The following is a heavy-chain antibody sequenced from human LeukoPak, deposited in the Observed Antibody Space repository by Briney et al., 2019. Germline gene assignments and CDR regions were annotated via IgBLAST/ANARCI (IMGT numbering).Heavy chain of an antibody. CDR2: ISAYNGNT. CDR1: GYTFTSYG. J-gene: IGHJ4*02. CDR3: ARVPLIVGATTPFDY. V-gene: IGHV1-18*01. Sequence: APVKVSCTASGYTFTSYGISWVRQAPGQGLEWMGWISAYNGNTNYAQKLQGRVTMTTDTSTSTAYMELGSLRSDDTAMYYCARVPLIVGATTPFDYWGQGTLVTVSS. D-gene: IGHD1-26*01.